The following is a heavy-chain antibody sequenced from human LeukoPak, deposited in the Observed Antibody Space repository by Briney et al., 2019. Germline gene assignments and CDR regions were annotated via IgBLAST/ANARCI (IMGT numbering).Heavy chain of an antibody. J-gene: IGHJ4*02. Sequence: ASLTLTCTASGYTFTSYYLRWMRQPPGQGLEWMGIINPSGGTTNYPHLFQGRLTMTRDTSTNTVYMALTSSRSEATAVYYCAREVMDNLRFDFWGQGTLVTVSS. V-gene: IGHV1-46*03. CDR3: AREVMDNLRFDF. CDR2: INPSGGTT. CDR1: GYTFTSYY. D-gene: IGHD1-14*01.